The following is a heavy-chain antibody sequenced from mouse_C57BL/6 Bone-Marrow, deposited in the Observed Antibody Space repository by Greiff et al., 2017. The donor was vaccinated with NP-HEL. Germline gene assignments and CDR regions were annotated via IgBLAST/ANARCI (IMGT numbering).Heavy chain of an antibody. V-gene: IGHV2-2*01. CDR1: GFSLTSYG. CDR3: ARNSANYYGRGGAMDD. J-gene: IGHJ4*01. D-gene: IGHD1-1*01. CDR2: IWSGGST. Sequence: QVQLKESGPGLVQPSQSLSITCTVSGFSLTSYGVHWVRQSPGKGLEWLGVIWSGGSTDYNAAFISSLSISKDNSKSQVFFRMNSLQADDTAIYYCARNSANYYGRGGAMDDWGQGTSVTVSS.